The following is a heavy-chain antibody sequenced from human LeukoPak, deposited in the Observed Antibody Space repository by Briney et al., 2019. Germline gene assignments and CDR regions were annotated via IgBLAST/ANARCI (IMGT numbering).Heavy chain of an antibody. CDR3: AELGITMIGGV. D-gene: IGHD3-10*02. CDR1: GFTFSSYE. CDR2: ISSSGSTI. J-gene: IGHJ6*04. V-gene: IGHV3-48*03. Sequence: GGALRLSCAASGFTFSSYEMNWVREAPGKGLEWVSYISSSGSTIYYADSVKGRFTISRDNAKNSLYLQMNSLRAEDTAVYYCAELGITMIGGVWGKGTTVTISS.